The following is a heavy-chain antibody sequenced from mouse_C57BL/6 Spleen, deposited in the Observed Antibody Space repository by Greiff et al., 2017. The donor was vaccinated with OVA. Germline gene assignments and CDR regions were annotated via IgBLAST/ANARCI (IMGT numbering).Heavy chain of an antibody. CDR1: GYTFTSYW. Sequence: QVQLQQPGAELVRPGSSVKLSCKASGYTFTSYWMHWVKQRPIQGLEWIGNIDPSDSDTHYNQKFKDKATLTVDKSSSTAYMQLSSLTSEDSAVYYCARNVRRYAMDYWGQGPSVTVSS. CDR2: IDPSDSDT. J-gene: IGHJ4*01. V-gene: IGHV1-52*01. CDR3: ARNVRRYAMDY.